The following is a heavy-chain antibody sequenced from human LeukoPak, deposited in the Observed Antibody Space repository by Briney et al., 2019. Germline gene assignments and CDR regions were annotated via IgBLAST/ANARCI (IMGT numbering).Heavy chain of an antibody. Sequence: PSETLSLTCTVSGDSISSSGYYWGWIRQPPGKGLEWIGIVYYSGSTYYNPSLKSRVTISVDTSKNQFSLRVSSVTAADTAVYYCARRTAGAARHVDYWGQGTLVTVSS. CDR3: ARRTAGAARHVDY. CDR1: GDSISSSGYY. V-gene: IGHV4-39*01. J-gene: IGHJ4*02. CDR2: VYYSGST. D-gene: IGHD6-13*01.